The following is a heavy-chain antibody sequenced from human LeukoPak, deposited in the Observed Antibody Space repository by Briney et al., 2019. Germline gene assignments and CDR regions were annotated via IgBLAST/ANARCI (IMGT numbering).Heavy chain of an antibody. CDR3: ARDKAGTRDY. V-gene: IGHV4-31*03. CDR2: IYYSGST. CDR1: GGSISSGGYY. J-gene: IGHJ4*02. Sequence: PSETLSLTCTVSGGSISSGGYYWSWIRQHPGKGLEWIGYIYYSGSTYYNPSLKSRITISVDTSKNQFSLKLSSVTAADTAVYYCARDKAGTRDYWGQGTLVTVSS. D-gene: IGHD1-1*01.